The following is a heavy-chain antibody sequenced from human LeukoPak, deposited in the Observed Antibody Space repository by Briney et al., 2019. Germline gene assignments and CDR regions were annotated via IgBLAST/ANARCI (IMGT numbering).Heavy chain of an antibody. Sequence: SETLSLTCTVSGGSISSGDYYWSWIRQPPGKGLEWIGYIYYSGSTYYNPSLKSRVTISVDTSKNQFSLKPSSVTAADTAVYYCARGSSAVAGDYWGQGTLVTVSS. CDR1: GGSISSGDYY. CDR2: IYYSGST. J-gene: IGHJ4*02. CDR3: ARGSSAVAGDY. D-gene: IGHD6-19*01. V-gene: IGHV4-30-4*01.